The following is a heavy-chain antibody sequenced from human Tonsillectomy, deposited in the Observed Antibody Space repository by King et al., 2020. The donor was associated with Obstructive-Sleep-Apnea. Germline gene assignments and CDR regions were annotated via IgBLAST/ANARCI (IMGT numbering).Heavy chain of an antibody. CDR3: ARVPYITGWSGWFDP. CDR1: GGSISSSSYY. CDR2: IYYSGST. V-gene: IGHV4-39*07. D-gene: IGHD6-19*01. J-gene: IGHJ5*02. Sequence: QLQESGPGLVKPSETLSLTCTVSGGSISSSSYYWGWIRQPPGKGLEWIGSIYYSGSTNHNPSLKSRVTISIDTSKNQFSLKLSSVTAADTAVYYCARVPYITGWSGWFDPWGQGTLVTVSS.